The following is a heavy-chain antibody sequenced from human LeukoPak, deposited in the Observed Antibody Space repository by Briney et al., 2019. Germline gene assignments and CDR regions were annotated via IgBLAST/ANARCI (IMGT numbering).Heavy chain of an antibody. D-gene: IGHD6-19*01. CDR3: AKDPGAVAGTGLV. CDR2: ISYDGSNK. V-gene: IGHV3-30*18. Sequence: GGSLRLSCAASGSTFSSYGVHWVRQAPGKGLEWVAVISYDGSNKYYADSVKGRFTISRDNSKNTLYLQMNSLRAEDTAVYYCAKDPGAVAGTGLVWGQGTLVTVSS. J-gene: IGHJ4*02. CDR1: GSTFSSYG.